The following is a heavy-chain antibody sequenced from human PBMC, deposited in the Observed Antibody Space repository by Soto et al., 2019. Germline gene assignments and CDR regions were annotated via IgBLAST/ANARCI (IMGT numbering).Heavy chain of an antibody. Sequence: QLQLQESGSGLAKPSQTLSLTCAVSGGSISSGGYSWSWIRQPPGKGREWIGYIYHSGSTYYNPSLKGRGTISVDRSKNQLALKLSCVTAADTAVYYCARSSTTVTTSYWFDPWGQGTLVTVSS. CDR2: IYHSGST. D-gene: IGHD4-17*01. CDR3: ARSSTTVTTSYWFDP. J-gene: IGHJ5*02. V-gene: IGHV4-30-2*01. CDR1: GGSISSGGYS.